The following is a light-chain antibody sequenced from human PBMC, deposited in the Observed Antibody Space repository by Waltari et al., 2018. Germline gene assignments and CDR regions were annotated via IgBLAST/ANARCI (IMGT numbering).Light chain of an antibody. CDR3: HSRKGSDNQVV. CDR1: SLRTSY. J-gene: IGLJ3*02. CDR2: GKE. Sequence: SSELTQGPDVPVALGQTVKITCQGDSLRTSYASWYQVKPGQAPVLVLFGKEKRPSGIPDRISGYSSGTTSSLTITGAQAEDEADYYCHSRKGSDNQVVFGGGTKLTVL. V-gene: IGLV3-19*01.